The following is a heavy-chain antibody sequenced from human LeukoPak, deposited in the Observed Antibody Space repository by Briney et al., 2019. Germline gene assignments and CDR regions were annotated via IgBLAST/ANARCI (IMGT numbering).Heavy chain of an antibody. CDR2: ISAYNGNT. D-gene: IGHD3-10*01. CDR3: ARTDSGYYYYYMDV. J-gene: IGHJ6*03. CDR1: GYTFTSYG. Sequence: GASVKVSCKASGYTFTSYGISWVRQAPGQGLEWMGWISAYNGNTNYAQKLQGRVTMTTDTSTSTAYMELRSLRSDDTAVYYCARTDSGYYYYYMDVWGKGTTVTISS. V-gene: IGHV1-18*01.